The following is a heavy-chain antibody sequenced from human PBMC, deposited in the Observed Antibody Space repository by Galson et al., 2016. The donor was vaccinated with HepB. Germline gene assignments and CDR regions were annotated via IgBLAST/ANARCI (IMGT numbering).Heavy chain of an antibody. Sequence: SLRLSCAASGFNFRGYWMSWVRQAPGKGLEWVSAISGSGGSTYYADSVKGRFTISRDNSKNTLYLQINSLRAEDTAVYYCAKDRNTVVTYGMDVWGQGTTVTVSS. J-gene: IGHJ6*02. V-gene: IGHV3-23*01. CDR3: AKDRNTVVTYGMDV. D-gene: IGHD4-23*01. CDR2: ISGSGGST. CDR1: GFNFRGYW.